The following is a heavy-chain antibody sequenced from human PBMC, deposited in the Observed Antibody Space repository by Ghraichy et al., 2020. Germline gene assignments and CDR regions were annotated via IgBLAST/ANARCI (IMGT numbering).Heavy chain of an antibody. V-gene: IGHV3-33*01. CDR1: GFTFSSYG. CDR3: ARDGFGEPTFRFDY. J-gene: IGHJ4*02. D-gene: IGHD3-16*01. CDR2: IWYDGSNK. Sequence: GGSLRLSCAASGFTFSSYGMHWVRQAPGKGLEWVAVIWYDGSNKYYADSVKGRFTISRDNSKNTLYLQMNSLRAEDTAVYYCARDGFGEPTFRFDYWGQGTLVTVSS.